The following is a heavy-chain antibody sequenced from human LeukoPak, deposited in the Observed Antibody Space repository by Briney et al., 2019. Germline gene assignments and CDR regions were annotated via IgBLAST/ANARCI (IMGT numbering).Heavy chain of an antibody. CDR2: MNPNSGNT. CDR1: GYTFTSYD. D-gene: IGHD3-10*01. J-gene: IGHJ5*02. V-gene: IGHV1-8*01. Sequence: ASVKVSCKASGYTFTSYDINWVRQATGQGLEWMGWMNPNSGNTGYAQKFQGRVTMTRNTSISTAYVELSSLRSEDTAVYYCARGGYGSGSYYNPMGGFDPWGQGTLVTVSS. CDR3: ARGGYGSGSYYNPMGGFDP.